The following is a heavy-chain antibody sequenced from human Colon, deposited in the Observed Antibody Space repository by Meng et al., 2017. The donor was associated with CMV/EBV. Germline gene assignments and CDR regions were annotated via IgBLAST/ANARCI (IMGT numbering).Heavy chain of an antibody. CDR1: GGPFNTGSSY. V-gene: IGHV4-61*01. CDR2: VFYIGKT. D-gene: IGHD1-14*01. J-gene: IGHJ4*02. CDR3: ARDVVYPYYFDS. Sequence: CNVSGGPFNTGSSYWGWIRQSPGKGLEWIGHVFYIGKTNYNPSLKSRVSMSIDPSKNQFSLRLTSVTPADTALYYCARDVVYPYYFDSWGQGILVTVSS.